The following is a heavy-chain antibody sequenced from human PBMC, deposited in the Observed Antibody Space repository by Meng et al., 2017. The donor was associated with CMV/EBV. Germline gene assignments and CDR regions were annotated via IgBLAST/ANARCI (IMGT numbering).Heavy chain of an antibody. Sequence: SETLSLTCTVSGGSISSSSYYWGWIRQPPGKGLEWIGSIYYSGSTYYNPSLKSRVTISVDTSKNQFSLKLSSVTAADTAVYYCASSLYIVVVPAAIDAFDIWGQGTMVTVSS. V-gene: IGHV4-39*07. CDR1: GGSISSSSYY. D-gene: IGHD2-2*02. CDR2: IYYSGST. CDR3: ASSLYIVVVPAAIDAFDI. J-gene: IGHJ3*02.